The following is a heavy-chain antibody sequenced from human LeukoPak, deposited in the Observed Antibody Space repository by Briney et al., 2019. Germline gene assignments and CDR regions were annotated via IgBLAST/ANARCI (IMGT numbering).Heavy chain of an antibody. D-gene: IGHD6-19*01. CDR1: GFTFSSYA. V-gene: IGHV3-30-3*01. CDR3: ARGSPDDGYSSGSLYYYYGTDV. J-gene: IGHJ6*02. CDR2: ISYDGSNK. Sequence: GGSLRLSCAASGFTFSSYAMHWVRQAPGKGLEWVAVISYDGSNKYYADSVKGRFTISRDNSKNTLYLQMNSLRAEDTAVYYCARGSPDDGYSSGSLYYYYGTDVWGQGTTVTVSS.